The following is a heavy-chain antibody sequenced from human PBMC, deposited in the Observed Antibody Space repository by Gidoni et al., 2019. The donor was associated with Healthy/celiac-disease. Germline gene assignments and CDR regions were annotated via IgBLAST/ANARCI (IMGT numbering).Heavy chain of an antibody. V-gene: IGHV4-34*01. CDR2: INHSGST. D-gene: IGHD3-9*01. Sequence: QVQLQQWGAGLLKPSETLSLTCAADGGSFSGYYWSWVRQPPGKGLEWIGEINHSGSTNYNPSLKSRVTISVDTSKNQFSLKLSSVTAADTAVYYCARGQDILTGTDKPNYFDYWGQGTLVTVSS. CDR1: GGSFSGYY. CDR3: ARGQDILTGTDKPNYFDY. J-gene: IGHJ4*02.